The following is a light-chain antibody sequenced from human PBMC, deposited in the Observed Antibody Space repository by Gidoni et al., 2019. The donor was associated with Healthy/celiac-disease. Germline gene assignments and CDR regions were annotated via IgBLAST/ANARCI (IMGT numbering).Light chain of an antibody. CDR3: QEYNNWPPRRT. J-gene: IGKJ1*01. CDR2: GAS. CDR1: QSVNSN. V-gene: IGKV3-15*01. Sequence: EIVMTQSPATLSVSPGERPTLTCRASQSVNSNLAWYQQKTGQAPRLLIYGASTRATGIPARFSGYGSGTEFTLTISSLRSEDFAVYYCQEYNNWPPRRTFGQGTKVEIK.